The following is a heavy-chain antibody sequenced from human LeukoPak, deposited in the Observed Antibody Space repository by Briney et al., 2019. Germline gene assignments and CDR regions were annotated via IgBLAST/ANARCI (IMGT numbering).Heavy chain of an antibody. CDR3: ARDTVTLTPPYYYYYGMDV. V-gene: IGHV1-3*01. J-gene: IGHJ6*02. CDR1: GYTFTSYS. CDR2: INAGNGNT. Sequence: ASVKVSCKASGYTFTSYSMHWVRQAPGQRLEWMGWINAGNGNTKYSQKFQGRVTITRDTSASTAYMELSSLRSEDTAVYYCARDTVTLTPPYYYYYGMDVWGQGTTATVSS. D-gene: IGHD4-17*01.